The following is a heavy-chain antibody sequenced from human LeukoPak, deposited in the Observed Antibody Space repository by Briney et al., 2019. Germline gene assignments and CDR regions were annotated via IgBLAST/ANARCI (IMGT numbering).Heavy chain of an antibody. CDR2: IYSGGST. J-gene: IGHJ4*02. CDR3: AGRRIAASPDY. D-gene: IGHD6-6*01. Sequence: PGGSLRLSCAASGFTVSSNYMSWVRQAPGKGLEWVSLIYSGGSTYYADSVKGRFTISRDNSKNTLYPQMNSLRADVKSCYDCAGRRIAASPDYWGQGTLVTVSS. V-gene: IGHV3-53*01. CDR1: GFTVSSNY.